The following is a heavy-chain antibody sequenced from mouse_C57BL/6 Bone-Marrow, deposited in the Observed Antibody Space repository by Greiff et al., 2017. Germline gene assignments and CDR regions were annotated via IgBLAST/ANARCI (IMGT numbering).Heavy chain of an antibody. CDR3: TRESTTVDWYFDV. J-gene: IGHJ1*03. Sequence: EVMLVESGEGLVKPGGSLKLSCAASGFTFSSYAMSWVRQTPEKRLEWVAYISSGGDYIYYADTVKGRFTISRDNARNTLYLRMSSLKSEDTAMYYCTRESTTVDWYFDVWGTGTTVTVSS. CDR2: ISSGGDYI. CDR1: GFTFSSYA. D-gene: IGHD1-1*01. V-gene: IGHV5-9-1*02.